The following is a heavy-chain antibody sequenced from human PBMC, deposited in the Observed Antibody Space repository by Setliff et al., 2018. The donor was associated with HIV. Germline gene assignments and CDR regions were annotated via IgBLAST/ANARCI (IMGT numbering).Heavy chain of an antibody. D-gene: IGHD3-10*01. Sequence: SETLSLTCTVSGGSVNRTNFYWAWIRQPPGKGLEWRVNVYYTGTNYVHPSLNSPVTVPIAASKTPFSVKMRSVTAADTAVYYCARVGDYGSGGWFDPWGQGTLVTVSS. CDR3: ARVGDYGSGGWFDP. CDR2: VYYTGTN. V-gene: IGHV4-39*07. CDR1: GGSVNRTNFY. J-gene: IGHJ5*02.